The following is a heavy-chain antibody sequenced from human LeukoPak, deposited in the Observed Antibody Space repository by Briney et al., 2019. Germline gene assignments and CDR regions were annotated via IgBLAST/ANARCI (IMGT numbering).Heavy chain of an antibody. CDR3: ASGISSSPFDI. Sequence: SETLSLTCTVSGGSISSGDYYWSWIRQPPGKGLEWIGYIYYSGSTYYNPSLKSRVTISVDTSKNQFSLKLSSVTAADTAVYYCASGISSSPFDIWGQGTMVTVSS. CDR2: IYYSGST. D-gene: IGHD6-6*01. J-gene: IGHJ3*02. V-gene: IGHV4-30-4*08. CDR1: GGSISSGDYY.